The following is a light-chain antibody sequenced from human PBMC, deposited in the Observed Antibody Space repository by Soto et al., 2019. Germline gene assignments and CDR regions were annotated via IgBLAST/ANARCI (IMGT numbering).Light chain of an antibody. CDR3: QQYNNYPWT. CDR2: KAS. Sequence: IQTTQSPSTLSAYVGDRVTITCRASQSISSWLAWYQQKPGKAPKLLIYKASSLESGVPSRFSGSGSGTEFTLTISSLQPDDFATYYCQQYNNYPWTFGQGTKVDIK. CDR1: QSISSW. V-gene: IGKV1-5*03. J-gene: IGKJ1*01.